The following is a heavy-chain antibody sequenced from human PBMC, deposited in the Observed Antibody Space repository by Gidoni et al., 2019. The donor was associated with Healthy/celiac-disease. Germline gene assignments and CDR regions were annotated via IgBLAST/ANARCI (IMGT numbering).Heavy chain of an antibody. V-gene: IGHV3-33*01. CDR1: GFTFSSYG. D-gene: IGHD6-13*01. J-gene: IGHJ5*02. CDR2: IWYDGSNK. Sequence: QVQLVESGGGVVQPGRSLRLSCAASGFTFSSYGMHWVRQAPGKGLEWVAVIWYDGSNKYYADSVKGRFNISRDNSKNTLYLKMNSLRAEDTAVYYCARDVEGYSSWFDPWGQGTLVTVSS. CDR3: ARDVEGYSSWFDP.